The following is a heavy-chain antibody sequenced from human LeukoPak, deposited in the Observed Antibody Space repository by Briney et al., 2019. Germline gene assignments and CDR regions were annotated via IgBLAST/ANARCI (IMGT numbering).Heavy chain of an antibody. J-gene: IGHJ2*01. V-gene: IGHV3-23*01. CDR1: GFTFSDYY. CDR2: IGGSGSTT. Sequence: GGSMRLSCAVSGFTFSDYYMSWIRQAQGKGLEWVSAIGGSGSTTYYADSVKGRFTISRDNSKNTLYLQMNSLRAEDTAVYYCAKDTASSWWYFDLWGRGTLVTVSS. CDR3: AKDTASSWWYFDL. D-gene: IGHD5-18*01.